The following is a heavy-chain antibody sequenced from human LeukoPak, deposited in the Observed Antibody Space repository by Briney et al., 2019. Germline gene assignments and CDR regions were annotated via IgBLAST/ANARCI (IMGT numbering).Heavy chain of an antibody. V-gene: IGHV3-23*01. CDR2: ISGSGGST. CDR1: GFTFSSYA. J-gene: IGHJ4*02. D-gene: IGHD3-10*01. Sequence: SGGSLRLSCAASGFTFSSYAMSWVRQAPGKGLEWVSAISGSGGSTYYADSVKGRFTISRDNSKNTLFLQMDSLRPEDTAVYYCAKATYGSGSYFFDYWGQGALVTVSS. CDR3: AKATYGSGSYFFDY.